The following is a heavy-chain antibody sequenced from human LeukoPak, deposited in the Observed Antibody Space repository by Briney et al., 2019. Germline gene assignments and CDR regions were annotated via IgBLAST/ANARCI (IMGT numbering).Heavy chain of an antibody. CDR3: AKEDYHDSSGYVDY. D-gene: IGHD3-22*01. CDR2: IRYDGSNK. CDR1: GFTFSSYG. V-gene: IGHV3-30*02. J-gene: IGHJ4*02. Sequence: GGSLRPSSAASGFTFSSYGMHWVRQAPGKGLEWVAFIRYDGSNKYYADSVKGRFTISRDNSKNTLYLQMNSLRAEDTAVYYCAKEDYHDSSGYVDYWGQGTLVTVSS.